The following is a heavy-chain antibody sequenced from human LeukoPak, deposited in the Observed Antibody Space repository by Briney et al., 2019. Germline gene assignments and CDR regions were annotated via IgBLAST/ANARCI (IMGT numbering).Heavy chain of an antibody. CDR2: INSDGSRT. CDR3: ARVRDDYTYFDC. D-gene: IGHD4-11*01. CDR1: GFTTSSYW. J-gene: IGHJ4*02. V-gene: IGHV3-74*01. Sequence: GGSLRPSYASSGFTTSSYWMHWVRQAPGKGLMWVSRINSDGSRTTYADSVRGRVTIPRDNAKGTLYLQMNSLRAEDTAVYYCARVRDDYTYFDCWGQGTLVTVSS.